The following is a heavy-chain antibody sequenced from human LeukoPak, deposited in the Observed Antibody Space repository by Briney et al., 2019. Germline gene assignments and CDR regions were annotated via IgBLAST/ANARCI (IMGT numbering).Heavy chain of an antibody. V-gene: IGHV3-74*03. CDR2: TNNDGTTK. D-gene: IGHD5-24*01. J-gene: IGHJ4*02. CDR3: ARGDGGFDY. CDR1: GFTFSSYW. Sequence: GGSLRLSCAASGFTFSSYWMHWVRHAPGKGLEWVSFTNNDGTTKEYADSVKGRFTISRDNTRNTVDLQMNGLSAEDTAVYYCARGDGGFDYWGQGSLVTVSS.